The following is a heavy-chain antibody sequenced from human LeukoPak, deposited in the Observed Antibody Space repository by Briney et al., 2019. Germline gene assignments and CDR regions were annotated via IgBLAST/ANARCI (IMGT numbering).Heavy chain of an antibody. V-gene: IGHV4-59*01. CDR2: IYYTGNT. CDR1: GDSITNYF. Sequence: SETLSLTCTVSGDSITNYFWSWIRQPPGKGLEWIGYIYYTGNTNYKPSLKSRVTISVDTSTNQFSLRLRSVTAADTAVYYCARGRVAYAAYYFDYWGRGTLVTVSS. D-gene: IGHD4-17*01. J-gene: IGHJ4*02. CDR3: ARGRVAYAAYYFDY.